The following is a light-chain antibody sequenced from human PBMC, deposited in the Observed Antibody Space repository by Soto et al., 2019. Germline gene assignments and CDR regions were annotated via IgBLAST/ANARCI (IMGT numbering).Light chain of an antibody. CDR3: MQGTHWPPT. Sequence: DVVMTQSPLSLPVTLGQPASISCRSSQSIVFSDGNAYLNWFHQRPGQPPRRLIYRASNRDSGLPDRFSGRGSGTDFTLEISRVEAEDVGVYYCMQGTHWPPTFGRGTKVEIK. CDR2: RAS. J-gene: IGKJ1*01. V-gene: IGKV2-30*01. CDR1: QSIVFSDGNAY.